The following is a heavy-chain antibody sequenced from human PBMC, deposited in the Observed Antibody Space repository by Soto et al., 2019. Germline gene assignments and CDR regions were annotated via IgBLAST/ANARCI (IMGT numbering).Heavy chain of an antibody. CDR1: GYTFTSYG. Sequence: GASGKFSCNGSGYTFTSYGISWLRQAPGQGLEWMGWISAYNGNTNYAQKLQGRVTMTTDTSTSTAYMELRSLRSDDTAVYYCARDEGQPRNWFDPWGQGTLVTVSS. D-gene: IGHD6-13*01. CDR2: ISAYNGNT. J-gene: IGHJ5*02. V-gene: IGHV1-18*04. CDR3: ARDEGQPRNWFDP.